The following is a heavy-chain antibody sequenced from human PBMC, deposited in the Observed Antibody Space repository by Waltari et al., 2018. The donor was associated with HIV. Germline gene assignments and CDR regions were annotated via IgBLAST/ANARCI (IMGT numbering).Heavy chain of an antibody. CDR2: ISSSSSYI. V-gene: IGHV3-21*01. D-gene: IGHD6-13*01. Sequence: EVQLVESGGGLVKPGGSLRLSCAAPGFTFSSYSMNWVRQAPGKGLEWVSSISSSSSYIYYADSVKGRFTISRDNAKNSLYLQMNSLRAEDTAVYYCARDLEQQLVLHYFDYWGQGTLVTVSS. CDR3: ARDLEQQLVLHYFDY. CDR1: GFTFSSYS. J-gene: IGHJ4*02.